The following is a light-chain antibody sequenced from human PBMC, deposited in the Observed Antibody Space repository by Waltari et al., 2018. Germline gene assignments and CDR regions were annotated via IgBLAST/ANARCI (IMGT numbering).Light chain of an antibody. CDR1: QSISTW. CDR3: QQYNSFPWT. Sequence: DFQMTQSPSTLSASIGDRVTITCRASQSISTWLAWYQQRPGKAPNLLIYKASALESGVPSRFSGSGSATDFTLTISSLQPDDFATYYCQQYNSFPWTFGQGTKVEIK. CDR2: KAS. J-gene: IGKJ1*01. V-gene: IGKV1-5*03.